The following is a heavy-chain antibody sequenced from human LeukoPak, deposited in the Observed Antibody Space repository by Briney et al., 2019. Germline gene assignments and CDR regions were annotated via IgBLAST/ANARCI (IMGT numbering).Heavy chain of an antibody. CDR1: GFTFSSYS. V-gene: IGHV3-21*04. CDR3: AKDISWELYDSSGSQDYDAFDI. J-gene: IGHJ3*02. D-gene: IGHD3-22*01. CDR2: ISSSSSYI. Sequence: PGGSLRLSCAASGFTFSSYSMNWVRQAPGKGLEWVSSISSSSSYIYYADSVKGRFTISRDNAKNSLYLQMNSLRAEDTALYYCAKDISWELYDSSGSQDYDAFDIWGQGTMVTVSS.